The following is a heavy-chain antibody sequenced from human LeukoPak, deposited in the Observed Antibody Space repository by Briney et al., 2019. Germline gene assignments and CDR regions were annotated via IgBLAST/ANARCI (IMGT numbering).Heavy chain of an antibody. D-gene: IGHD6-19*01. CDR2: ISYDGSNK. V-gene: IGHV3-30*18. CDR1: GFTFSRYG. J-gene: IGHJ4*02. CDR3: AKGRYTSGGFDY. Sequence: GGTLRLSCAASGFTFSRYGIHWVRQAPGKGLEWMAVISYDGSNKYYADSVKGRFTISRDNSKNTLYLQMNSLRAEDTAVYYCAKGRYTSGGFDYWGQGTLVTVSS.